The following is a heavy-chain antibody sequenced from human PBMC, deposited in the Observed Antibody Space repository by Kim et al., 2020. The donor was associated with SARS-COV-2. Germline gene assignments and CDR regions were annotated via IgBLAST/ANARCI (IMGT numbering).Heavy chain of an antibody. CDR3: ASAMGDIVVVVAATPFDY. J-gene: IGHJ4*02. Sequence: KSRVTISVDTSKNQFSLKLSSVTAADTAVYYCASAMGDIVVVVAATPFDYWGQGTLVTVSS. V-gene: IGHV4-39*01. D-gene: IGHD2-15*01.